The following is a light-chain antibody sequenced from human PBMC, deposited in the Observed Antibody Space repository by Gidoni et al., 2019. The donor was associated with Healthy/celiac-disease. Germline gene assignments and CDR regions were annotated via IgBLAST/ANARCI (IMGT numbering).Light chain of an antibody. Sequence: SYVLTQPHSVSVAPGKTARITCGGNNIGSKSVHWYQQKPGQAPVLVIYYDSDRPSGIPERFSGSNSGNTATLTISRVEAGDEADYYCQVWDSSSDHHVVFGGGTKLTVL. CDR3: QVWDSSSDHHVV. CDR1: NIGSKS. CDR2: YDS. V-gene: IGLV3-21*04. J-gene: IGLJ2*01.